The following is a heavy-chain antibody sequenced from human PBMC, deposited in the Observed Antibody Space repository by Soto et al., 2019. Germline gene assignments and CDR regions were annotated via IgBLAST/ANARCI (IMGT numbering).Heavy chain of an antibody. CDR3: ALWFGELFPYYYGMDV. J-gene: IGHJ6*02. CDR1: GYSFTSYW. Sequence: GESLKISCKGSGYSFTSYWISWVRQMPGKGLEWMGRIDPSDSYTNYSPSFQGHVTISADKSISTAYLQWSSLKASDTAMYYCALWFGELFPYYYGMDVWGQGTTVTV. CDR2: IDPSDSYT. V-gene: IGHV5-10-1*01. D-gene: IGHD3-10*01.